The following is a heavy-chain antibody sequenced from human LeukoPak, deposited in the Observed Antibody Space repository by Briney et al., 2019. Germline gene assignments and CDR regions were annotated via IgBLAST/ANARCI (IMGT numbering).Heavy chain of an antibody. CDR1: GGSISSYY. CDR2: IYYSGST. Sequence: SETLSLTCTVSGGSISSYYWSWIRQPPGKGLEWIGYIYYSGSTNYNPSLKSRVTISVDMSKNQFSLKLSSMTAADTAVYYCARVGSGWYRWFDPWGQGTLVTVSS. J-gene: IGHJ5*02. V-gene: IGHV4-59*01. CDR3: ARVGSGWYRWFDP. D-gene: IGHD6-19*01.